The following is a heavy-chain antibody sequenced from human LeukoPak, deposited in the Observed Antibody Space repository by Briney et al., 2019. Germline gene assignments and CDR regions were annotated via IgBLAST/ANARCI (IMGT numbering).Heavy chain of an antibody. CDR1: GYTFTNYD. J-gene: IGHJ4*02. Sequence: ASVKVSCKASGYTFTNYDINWVRQATGQGLEWMGWMNPNSYNTGYAQKFQGRVTITRNTSISTAYMELSSLRSEDTAVYYCARGPKWSGNFYYFDYWGQGTLVTVSS. CDR3: ARGPKWSGNFYYFDY. D-gene: IGHD3-3*01. CDR2: MNPNSYNT. V-gene: IGHV1-8*03.